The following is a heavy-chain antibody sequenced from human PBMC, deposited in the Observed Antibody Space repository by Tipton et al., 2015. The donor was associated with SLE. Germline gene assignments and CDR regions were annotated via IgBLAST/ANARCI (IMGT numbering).Heavy chain of an antibody. V-gene: IGHV4-59*01. Sequence: GLVKPSETLSLTCTVSGDSITSYCWNWIRQPPGKGLEWIGYIYYNGHTNYSPSLKSRVTLSVDTSKNQFSLTLSSVTAADTAVYYCARLNDATAIASFDYWGQGNLVTVSS. CDR1: GDSITSYC. CDR3: ARLNDATAIASFDY. J-gene: IGHJ4*02. D-gene: IGHD2-21*02. CDR2: IYYNGHT.